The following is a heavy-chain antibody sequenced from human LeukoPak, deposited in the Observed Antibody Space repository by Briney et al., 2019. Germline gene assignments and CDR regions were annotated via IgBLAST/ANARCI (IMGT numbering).Heavy chain of an antibody. J-gene: IGHJ4*02. CDR1: GYNFTTYW. Sequence: GESLKISCKASGYNFTTYWIAWVRQMPGKGLECMGIIYPDDSDTRYSPSFQGQVTISADKSISTAYLQWSSLKASDTAMYYCARRQQLGPGYYFDYWGQGTLVTVSS. CDR2: IYPDDSDT. D-gene: IGHD6-13*01. V-gene: IGHV5-51*01. CDR3: ARRQQLGPGYYFDY.